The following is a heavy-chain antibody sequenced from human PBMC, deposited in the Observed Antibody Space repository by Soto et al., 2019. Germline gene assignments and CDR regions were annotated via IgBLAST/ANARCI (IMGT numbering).Heavy chain of an antibody. V-gene: IGHV5-51*01. CDR1: GYNFANYW. J-gene: IGHJ5*02. Sequence: GESLKISCKGSGYNFANYWIGWVRQMPGKGLEWMGFIYPSDSDTRYSPSFQDQVNISADKSISTAYLQWSSLKASDTAMYYCARVQNYDILTGHYKGSWFDPWGQGTLVTVSS. CDR3: ARVQNYDILTGHYKGSWFDP. CDR2: IYPSDSDT. D-gene: IGHD3-9*01.